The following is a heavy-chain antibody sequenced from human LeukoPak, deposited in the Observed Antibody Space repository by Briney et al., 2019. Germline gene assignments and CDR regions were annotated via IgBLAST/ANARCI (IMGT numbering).Heavy chain of an antibody. J-gene: IGHJ4*02. CDR2: IRYDGSNK. CDR3: AKSRAAQSVYFDY. D-gene: IGHD6-6*01. V-gene: IGHV3-30*02. Sequence: GGSLRLSCAASGFTFSSYGMHWVRQAPGKGLEWVAFIRYDGSNKYYADSVKGRFTISRDSSKDTLYLLMNSLRAEDTAVYYCAKSRAAQSVYFDYWGQGTLVTVSS. CDR1: GFTFSSYG.